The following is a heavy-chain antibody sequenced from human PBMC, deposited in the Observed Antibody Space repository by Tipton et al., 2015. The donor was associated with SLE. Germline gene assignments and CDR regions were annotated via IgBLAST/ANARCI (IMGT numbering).Heavy chain of an antibody. Sequence: SLRLSCVGPRFSFDDYGMSWVRQAPGKGLEWVSGINKNSGNRGYADSVKGRFTISRDNAKNSLYLQMNSLRAEYTALYHCAIGYLGGPFDSWGQGTLVTVSS. D-gene: IGHD3-16*01. CDR3: AIGYLGGPFDS. J-gene: IGHJ4*02. CDR2: INKNSGNR. CDR1: RFSFDDYG. V-gene: IGHV3-20*01.